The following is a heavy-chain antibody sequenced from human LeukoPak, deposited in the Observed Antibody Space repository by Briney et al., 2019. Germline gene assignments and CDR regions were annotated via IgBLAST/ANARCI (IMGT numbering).Heavy chain of an antibody. CDR1: GGSISSYY. V-gene: IGHV4-34*01. D-gene: IGHD2-21*02. CDR2: INHSGST. Sequence: SETLSLTCTVSGGSISSYYWSWIRQPPGKGLEWIGEINHSGSTKYDPSLKSRVTISVDTSKNQFSLKLSSVTAADTAVYYCACGDYYFDYWGQGTLVTVSS. J-gene: IGHJ4*02. CDR3: ACGDYYFDY.